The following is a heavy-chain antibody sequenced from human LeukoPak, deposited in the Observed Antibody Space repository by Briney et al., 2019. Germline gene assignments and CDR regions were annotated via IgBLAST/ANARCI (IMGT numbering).Heavy chain of an antibody. D-gene: IGHD6-19*01. Sequence: ASVKVSCNASGYTFTGYYMHWVRQAPGQGLEWMGWINPNSGGTNYAQKFQGRVTMTRDTSISTAYMELSRLRSDDTAVYYCARDYFLRTAVAGIGYWGQGTLVTVSS. CDR2: INPNSGGT. V-gene: IGHV1-2*02. CDR3: ARDYFLRTAVAGIGY. CDR1: GYTFTGYY. J-gene: IGHJ4*02.